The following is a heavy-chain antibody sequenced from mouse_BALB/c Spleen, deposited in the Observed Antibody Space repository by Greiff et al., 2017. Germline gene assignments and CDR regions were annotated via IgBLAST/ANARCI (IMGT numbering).Heavy chain of an antibody. D-gene: IGHD2-4*01. V-gene: IGHV5-4*02. CDR3: ARYDYDGGYFDY. J-gene: IGHJ2*01. CDR1: GFTFSDYY. Sequence: EVQLVESGGGLVKPGGSLKLSCAASGFTFSDYYMYWVRQTPEKRLEWVATISDGGSYTYYPDSVKGRFTISRDNAKNNLYLQMSSLKSEDTAMYYCARYDYDGGYFDYWGQGTTLTVSS. CDR2: ISDGGSYT.